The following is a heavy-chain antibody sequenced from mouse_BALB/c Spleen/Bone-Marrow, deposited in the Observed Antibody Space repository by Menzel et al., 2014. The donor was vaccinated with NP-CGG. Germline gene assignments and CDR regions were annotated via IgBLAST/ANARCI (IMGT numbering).Heavy chain of an antibody. CDR1: GYTFTSYV. V-gene: IGHV1-14*01. CDR3: TRWRYPYAMDY. D-gene: IGHD5-1-1*01. J-gene: IGHJ4*01. Sequence: EVHLVESGPELVKPGASVKMSCKASGYTFTSYVMHWVKQKPGQGLEWIGYINPYNDGTKYNEKFKGKARLTSNKSSSTAYMELSSLTSEDSAVYYCTRWRYPYAMDYWGQGISVTVSS. CDR2: INPYNDGT.